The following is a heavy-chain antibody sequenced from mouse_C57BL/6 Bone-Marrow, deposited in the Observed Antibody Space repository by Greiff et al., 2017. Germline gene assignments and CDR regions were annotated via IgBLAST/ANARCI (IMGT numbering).Heavy chain of an antibody. CDR2: ISGGGGNT. CDR1: GFTFSSYT. V-gene: IGHV5-9*01. Sequence: EVKLVESGGGLVKPGGSLKLSCAASGFTFSSYTMSWVRQTPEKRLEWVATISGGGGNTYYPDSVKGRFTISRDNAKNTLYLQMSSLRSEDTALYYCASVYDYYAMDYWGQGTSVTVSS. CDR3: ASVYDYYAMDY. D-gene: IGHD2-3*01. J-gene: IGHJ4*01.